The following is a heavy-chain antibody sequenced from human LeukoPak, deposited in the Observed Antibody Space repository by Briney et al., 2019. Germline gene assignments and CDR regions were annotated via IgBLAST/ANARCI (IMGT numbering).Heavy chain of an antibody. Sequence: SETLSLTCTVSGGSISSYYWSWIRQPPGKGLEWIGYIYYSGSTNYNPSLKSRVTISVDTSKNQFSLKLSSVTAADTAVYYCASLYYDILTGYSYYFDYWGQGTLVTVSS. D-gene: IGHD3-9*01. CDR2: IYYSGST. V-gene: IGHV4-59*01. CDR1: GGSISSYY. CDR3: ASLYYDILTGYSYYFDY. J-gene: IGHJ4*02.